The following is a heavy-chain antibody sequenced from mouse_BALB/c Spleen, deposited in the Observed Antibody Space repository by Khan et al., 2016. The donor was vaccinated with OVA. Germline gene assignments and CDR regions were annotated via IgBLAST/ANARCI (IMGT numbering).Heavy chain of an antibody. Sequence: EVQLQESGGGLVKPGGSLKLSCAPSGFAFSSYDMSWVRQTPEKRLEWVATISGTGIYTYYPDSVKGRFTISRDNARNTLYLQMSSLRSEDTALYYCARPSYYGSPWFTYWGQGTLVTVSA. D-gene: IGHD2-10*01. V-gene: IGHV5-9*02. CDR1: GFAFSSYD. J-gene: IGHJ3*01. CDR3: ARPSYYGSPWFTY. CDR2: ISGTGIYT.